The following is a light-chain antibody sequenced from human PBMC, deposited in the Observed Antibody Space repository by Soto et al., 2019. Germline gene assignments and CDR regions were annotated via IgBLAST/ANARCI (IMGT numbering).Light chain of an antibody. Sequence: IQLTQSPSSLSASVGDRVTITCRASQGISSYLAWYQQKPGKAPKLLIYAASTLQSGVPSRFSGSGSGTDFTLTISSVQPEDFATYYCQQLNSYPPTFGGGTKVEIK. CDR1: QGISSY. J-gene: IGKJ4*01. CDR2: AAS. V-gene: IGKV1-9*01. CDR3: QQLNSYPPT.